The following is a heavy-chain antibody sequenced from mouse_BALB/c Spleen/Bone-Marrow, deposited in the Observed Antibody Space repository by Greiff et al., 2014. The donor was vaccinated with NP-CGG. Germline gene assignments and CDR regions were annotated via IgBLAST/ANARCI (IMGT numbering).Heavy chain of an antibody. CDR3: ARQLYGNYAY. CDR1: GYSFTGYY. Sequence: VQLQQPGPELVKPGPSVKISCKASGYSFTGYYMHWVKQSHGKSLEWIGKLNPYNGGTSYNQKFKGEATLTVDTSSSTAFMELHSLTSEDSLVYYCARQLYGNYAYWGLGTLVTVSA. CDR2: LNPYNGGT. V-gene: IGHV1S30*01. D-gene: IGHD2-10*02. J-gene: IGHJ3*01.